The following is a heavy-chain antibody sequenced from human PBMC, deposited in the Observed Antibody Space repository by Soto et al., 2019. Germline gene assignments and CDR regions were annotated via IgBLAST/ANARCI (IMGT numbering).Heavy chain of an antibody. V-gene: IGHV4-59*01. J-gene: IGHJ4*02. Sequence: SETLSLTCTVSGGSISSYYWSWIRQPPGKGLEWIGYIYYSGSTNYNPSLKSRVTISVDTSKNQFSLKLSSVTAADTAVYYCARGLIEGDFWSGTFDYWGQGTLVTVSS. CDR1: GGSISSYY. CDR2: IYYSGST. D-gene: IGHD3-3*01. CDR3: ARGLIEGDFWSGTFDY.